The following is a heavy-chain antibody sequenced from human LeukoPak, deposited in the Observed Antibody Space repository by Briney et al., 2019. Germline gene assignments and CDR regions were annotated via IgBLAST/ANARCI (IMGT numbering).Heavy chain of an antibody. CDR3: ARGYSYGYDY. D-gene: IGHD5-18*01. CDR2: IGTAGDT. Sequence: GGSLRLSCAASGFTFSSYDMHWVRQVTGKGLEWVSAIGTAGDTYYPGSVKGRFTISRENARNSLYLHMNSLRAGDTAVYYCARGYSYGYDYWGQGTLVTVSS. CDR1: GFTFSSYD. V-gene: IGHV3-13*01. J-gene: IGHJ4*02.